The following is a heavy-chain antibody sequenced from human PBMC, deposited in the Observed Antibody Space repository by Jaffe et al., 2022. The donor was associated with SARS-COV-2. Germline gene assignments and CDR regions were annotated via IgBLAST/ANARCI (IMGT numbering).Heavy chain of an antibody. J-gene: IGHJ5*01. CDR1: GGSFSSYS. Sequence: QVQLQQWGAGLLKPSETLSLTCAVYGGSFSSYSWTWIRQSPGKGLEWIGEVDHTGSTNYNPSLKSRVTISVDTSKNQFSLKLRSVTAADTAVYYCAREYRERQRRWEWLDSWGQGTLVTVSS. V-gene: IGHV4-34*01. D-gene: IGHD1-26*01. CDR3: AREYRERQRRWEWLDS. CDR2: VDHTGST.